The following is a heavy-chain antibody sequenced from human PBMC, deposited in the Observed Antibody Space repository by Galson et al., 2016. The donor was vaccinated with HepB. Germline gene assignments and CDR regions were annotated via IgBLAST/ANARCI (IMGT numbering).Heavy chain of an antibody. D-gene: IGHD3-3*01. Sequence: SVKVSCKASGYTFTSYAIHWMRQAPGQRLEWMGWIKPGNGDTKYSQKFQDRVTITRDPSATTAYLELSSLRSEDTAVFYCARGGFLYYDFWSGLDNWGQGTLVTVSS. CDR3: ARGGFLYYDFWSGLDN. V-gene: IGHV1-3*01. CDR1: GYTFTSYA. J-gene: IGHJ4*02. CDR2: IKPGNGDT.